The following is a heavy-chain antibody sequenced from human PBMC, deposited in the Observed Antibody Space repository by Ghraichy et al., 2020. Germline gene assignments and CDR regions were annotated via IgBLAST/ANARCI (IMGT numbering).Heavy chain of an antibody. J-gene: IGHJ5*02. D-gene: IGHD3-3*01. CDR1: GYTFTGYY. CDR2: INPNSGGT. Sequence: ASVKVSCKASGYTFTGYYMHWVRQAPGQGLEWMGRINPNSGGTNYAQKFQGRVTMTRDTSISTAYMELSRLRSDDTAVYYCARDPGLTIFGFDPWGQGTLVTVSS. CDR3: ARDPGLTIFGFDP. V-gene: IGHV1-2*06.